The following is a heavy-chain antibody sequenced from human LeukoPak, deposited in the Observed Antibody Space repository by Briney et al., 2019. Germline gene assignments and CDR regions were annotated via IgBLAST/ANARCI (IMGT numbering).Heavy chain of an antibody. CDR1: GYSFTSYW. CDR2: IYPGDSDT. D-gene: IGHD2-2*03. Sequence: GESLKISCKGSGYSFTSYWIGWVRQMPGKGLEWMGIIYPGDSDTRYSPSLQGQVTISADKSINTVYLQWNSLRASDTAMYYCARQRGYRMTKDGFDVWGQGTMITVSS. V-gene: IGHV5-51*01. CDR3: ARQRGYRMTKDGFDV. J-gene: IGHJ3*01.